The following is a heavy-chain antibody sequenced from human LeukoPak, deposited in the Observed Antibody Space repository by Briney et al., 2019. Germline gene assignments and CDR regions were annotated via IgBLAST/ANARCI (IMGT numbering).Heavy chain of an antibody. CDR1: GFAVSNNY. CDR3: AKSIVVVVAANYFDY. Sequence: GGSLRLSCTASGFAVSNNYMSWVRQAPGKGLEWVSLIYNAVTYADSVKGRFTISRDDSKNTLNLQMNSLRADDTAVYYCAKSIVVVVAANYFDYWSQGNLVTVSS. CDR2: IYNAVT. V-gene: IGHV3-53*01. J-gene: IGHJ4*02. D-gene: IGHD2-15*01.